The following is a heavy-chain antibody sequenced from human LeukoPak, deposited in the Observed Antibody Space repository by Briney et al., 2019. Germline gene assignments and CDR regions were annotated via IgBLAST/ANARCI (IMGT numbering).Heavy chain of an antibody. Sequence: GRSLRLSCAASGFTFSSYAMHWVRQAPGKGLEWVAVISYDGSNKYYADSVKGRFTISRDNSKNTLYLQMNSLRAEDTAVYYCAKDWVAAAGTGGHYFDYWGQGTLVTVSS. CDR1: GFTFSSYA. V-gene: IGHV3-30-3*01. CDR3: AKDWVAAAGTGGHYFDY. CDR2: ISYDGSNK. J-gene: IGHJ4*02. D-gene: IGHD6-13*01.